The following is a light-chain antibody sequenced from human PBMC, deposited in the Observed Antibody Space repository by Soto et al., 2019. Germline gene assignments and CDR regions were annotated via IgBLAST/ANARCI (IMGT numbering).Light chain of an antibody. J-gene: IGLJ1*01. V-gene: IGLV2-14*03. CDR1: ISDVGSYNY. CDR2: DVS. CDR3: GSYTTSSNYV. Sequence: QSALTQPASVSGSPGQSITISCTGTISDVGSYNYVSWYQQYPGKAPKLMLYDVSTRPSGVSDRFSGSKSGNTASLPISGLRAEDEADYYCGSYTTSSNYVFGTGTKLTVL.